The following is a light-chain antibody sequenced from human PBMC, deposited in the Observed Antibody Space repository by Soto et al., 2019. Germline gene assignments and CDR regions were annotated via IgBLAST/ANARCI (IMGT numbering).Light chain of an antibody. CDR3: QPQSGGSVT. Sequence: EIVLTQSPGTLSLSPGERATLSCRASQSVNSNYLGWYQQRPGQAPRHLIYSAFSRQRGIPNRFSGSGSGTDFTLTISRLEPEDFAVYYCQPQSGGSVTFGGGTTVDIK. J-gene: IGKJ4*01. V-gene: IGKV3-20*01. CDR1: QSVNSNY. CDR2: SAF.